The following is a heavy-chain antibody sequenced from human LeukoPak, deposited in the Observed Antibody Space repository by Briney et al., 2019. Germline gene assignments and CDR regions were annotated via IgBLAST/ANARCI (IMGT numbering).Heavy chain of an antibody. Sequence: GGSLRLSCAASGFTFSSYAMSWVRQAPGKGLEWVSAISGSGGSTYYADSVKGRFTISRDNSKNTLYLQMNSLRAEDTAVYYCAKDHGYSYGYASDYWGQGTLVTVSS. CDR2: ISGSGGST. CDR1: GFTFSSYA. D-gene: IGHD5-18*01. CDR3: AKDHGYSYGYASDY. V-gene: IGHV3-23*01. J-gene: IGHJ4*02.